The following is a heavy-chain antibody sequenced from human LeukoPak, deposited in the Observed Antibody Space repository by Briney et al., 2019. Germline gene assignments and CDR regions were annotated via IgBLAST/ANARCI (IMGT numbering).Heavy chain of an antibody. CDR3: ARVDYYDSSVFDY. D-gene: IGHD3-22*01. J-gene: IGHJ4*02. Sequence: SETLSLTCTVSGGTISSYYWSWIRQPPGKGLEWIGYIYYSGSTNYNPSLKSRVTISVDTSKNQFSLILNSVTAADTAVYYCARVDYYDSSVFDYWGQGTLVTVSS. V-gene: IGHV4-59*01. CDR1: GGTISSYY. CDR2: IYYSGST.